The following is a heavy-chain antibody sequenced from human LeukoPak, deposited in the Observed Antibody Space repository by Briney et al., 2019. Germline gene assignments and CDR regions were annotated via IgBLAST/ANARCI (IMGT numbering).Heavy chain of an antibody. D-gene: IGHD1-26*01. CDR3: ARGLVNRGPGTYNSRDY. V-gene: IGHV3-11*04. Sequence: GGSLRLSCAASGFRFSDFYMSWIRQAPGKGLEWVSHITSSGDAVYYPDSVKGRFTISRDNAKNSLYLQMNSLSAEDTAVYYCARGLVNRGPGTYNSRDYWGQGTLVAVPS. CDR2: ITSSGDAV. CDR1: GFRFSDFY. J-gene: IGHJ4*02.